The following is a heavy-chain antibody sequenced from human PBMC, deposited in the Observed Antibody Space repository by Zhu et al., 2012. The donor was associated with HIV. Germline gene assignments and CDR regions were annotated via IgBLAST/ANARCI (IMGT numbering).Heavy chain of an antibody. D-gene: IGHD3-10*01. CDR3: AAYIYASGXTFDS. CDR2: FYYGGTT. J-gene: IGHJ4*02. Sequence: QVQLQESGPGLVKPSETLSLTCTASGGSISRDNYFWGWIRQPPGKGLEWIGSFYYGGTTYYKSSLKGRVTISVDTSKNHFSLKLSSVTAADTAVYYCAAYIYASGXTFDSWGPEPGHRLL. CDR1: GGSISRDNYF. V-gene: IGHV4-39*02.